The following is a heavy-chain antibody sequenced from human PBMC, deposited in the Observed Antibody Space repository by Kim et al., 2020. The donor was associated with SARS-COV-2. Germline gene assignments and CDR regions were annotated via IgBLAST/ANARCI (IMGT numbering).Heavy chain of an antibody. J-gene: IGHJ3*02. V-gene: IGHV3-7*01. CDR2: VKHDGIKK. Sequence: GGSLRLSCAASGFTFSSYWMTWVGQAPGKGLEWVSIVKHDGIKKYYVDSVMGRLTISRDNAKNSRYLQMKSLRAEARVAYYCAGNGYCYSNGKEALDIWG. CDR1: GFTFSSYW. D-gene: IGHD6-19*01. CDR3: AGNGYCYSNGKEALDI.